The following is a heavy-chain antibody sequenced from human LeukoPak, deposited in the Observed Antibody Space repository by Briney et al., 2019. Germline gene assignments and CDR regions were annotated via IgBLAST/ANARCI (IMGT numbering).Heavy chain of an antibody. V-gene: IGHV3-21*01. CDR3: ARGSIAAAGVDY. D-gene: IGHD6-13*01. CDR1: GFTFGSYA. Sequence: GGSLRLSCAASGFTFGSYAMSWVRQAPGKGLEWVSSISSSSSYIYYADSVKGRFTISRDNAKNSLYLQMNSLRAEDTAVYYCARGSIAAAGVDYWGQGTLVTVSS. CDR2: ISSSSSYI. J-gene: IGHJ4*02.